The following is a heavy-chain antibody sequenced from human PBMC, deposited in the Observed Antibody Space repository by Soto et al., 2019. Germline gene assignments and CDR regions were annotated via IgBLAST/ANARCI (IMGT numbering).Heavy chain of an antibody. J-gene: IGHJ4*02. CDR2: IYHTGTT. CDR3: ARLVYYDILTGYHGSGSPTFDY. D-gene: IGHD3-9*01. V-gene: IGHV4-30-2*01. CDR1: GGSINSGRYS. Sequence: SETLSLTCTVSGGSINSGRYSWTWIRQPPGKGLEWIGHIYHTGTTYYNPSLKSRVTMSVDTSKNQFSLKLSSVTAADTAVYYCARLVYYDILTGYHGSGSPTFDYRGQGTLVTLPS.